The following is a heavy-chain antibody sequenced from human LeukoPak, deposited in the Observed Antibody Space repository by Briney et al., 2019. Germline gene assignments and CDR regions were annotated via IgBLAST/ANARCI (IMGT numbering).Heavy chain of an antibody. D-gene: IGHD6-13*01. V-gene: IGHV4-31*03. J-gene: IGHJ4*02. CDR1: GGSISSGGYY. CDR2: IYYSGST. CDR3: ARSAGLAAAGIDY. Sequence: PSETLSLTCTVSGGSISSGGYYWSWIRQHPGKGLEWIGYIYYSGSTYYNPSLKSRVTISVDTSKNQFSLKLSSVTAADTAVYYCARSAGLAAAGIDYWGQGTLVTVSS.